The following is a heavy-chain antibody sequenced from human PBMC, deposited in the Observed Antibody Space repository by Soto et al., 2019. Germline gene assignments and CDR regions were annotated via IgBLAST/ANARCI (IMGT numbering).Heavy chain of an antibody. V-gene: IGHV1-8*01. J-gene: IGHJ4*02. CDR3: ARAGDSGSHTEL. CDR1: GYTFTSYD. CDR2: MSPNSGNT. D-gene: IGHD1-26*01. Sequence: ASVKVSCKASGYTFTSYDINWVRQATGQGLEWMGWMSPNSGNTGYAQKFQGRVTMTRNTSISTAYMELSSLRSEDTAVYYCARAGDSGSHTELWGQGTLVTVSS.